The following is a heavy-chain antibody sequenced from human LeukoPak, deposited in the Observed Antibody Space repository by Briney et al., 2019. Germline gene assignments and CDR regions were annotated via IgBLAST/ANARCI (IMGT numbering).Heavy chain of an antibody. V-gene: IGHV4-59*02. Sequence: PSETLSLTCNVSGGSVTSHYWNWIRRPPGKGLEWIGYLYHTGITKYNPPLKSRVSMSVDTSKNQFFLKVNSVTAAHTAVYHCVRSVDYFDNTGPHMMFDYWGQGSLVTVSS. D-gene: IGHD3-22*01. CDR3: VRSVDYFDNTGPHMMFDY. J-gene: IGHJ4*02. CDR1: GGSVTSHY. CDR2: LYHTGIT.